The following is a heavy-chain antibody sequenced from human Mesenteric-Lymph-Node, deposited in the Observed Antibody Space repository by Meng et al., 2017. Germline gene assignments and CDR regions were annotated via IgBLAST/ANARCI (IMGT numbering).Heavy chain of an antibody. V-gene: IGHV4-31*03. CDR1: GGTVSSGVYY. J-gene: IGHJ4*02. CDR2: IYYRGST. CDR3: ARVSSGWDYFDY. D-gene: IGHD6-19*01. Sequence: EQLQRMGPGQWKTSQALPLTCTVSGGTVSSGVYYVTWSCQHPGKGLEGFGHIYYRGSTFSNPSLQRRVIISIDTSKNQFSLNLRSVTAADTAVYYCARVSSGWDYFDYWGQGTLVTVSS.